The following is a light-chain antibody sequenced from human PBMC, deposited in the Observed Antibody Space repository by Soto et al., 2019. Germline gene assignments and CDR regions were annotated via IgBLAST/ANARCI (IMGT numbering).Light chain of an antibody. CDR2: DAS. CDR3: QQYNSYSGA. CDR1: QDISNY. J-gene: IGKJ1*01. V-gene: IGKV1-33*01. Sequence: IQMTQSPSSLSASVLYRVTITCQASQDISNYLNLYQQKLGKAPKLLIYDASNLETGVPSRFTGSGSGTEFTLTINSLQPDDFATYYCQQYNSYSGAFGQGTKVDIK.